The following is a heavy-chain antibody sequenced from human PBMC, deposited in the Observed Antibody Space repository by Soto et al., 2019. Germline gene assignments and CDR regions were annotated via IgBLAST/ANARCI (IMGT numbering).Heavy chain of an antibody. V-gene: IGHV3-53*01. J-gene: IGHJ4*02. D-gene: IGHD3-10*01. CDR1: GFTVSNNY. CDR3: GSDRGGGGY. Sequence: EVQLVESGGGLIQPGGSLRLSCAVSGFTVSNNYMSWVRQAPGKGLEGVSVIYSGGYTAYGDSVKGRFTISRDNSKNTIYLQKKRRGADRPAVYYGGSDRGGGGYWGQGTLVTVSS. CDR2: IYSGGYT.